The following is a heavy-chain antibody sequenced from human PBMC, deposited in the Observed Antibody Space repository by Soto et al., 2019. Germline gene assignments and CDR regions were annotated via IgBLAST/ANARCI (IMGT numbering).Heavy chain of an antibody. Sequence: GGSLRLSCVASGFIFSNYAISWLRQGPGKGLEWVSAISGSGGSTYYADSVKGRFTISRDNSKNTLYLQMNSLRAEDTAVYYCAKKSPATRTRWYYYGMDVWGQGTTVTVS. V-gene: IGHV3-23*01. CDR2: ISGSGGST. J-gene: IGHJ6*02. D-gene: IGHD2-15*01. CDR3: AKKSPATRTRWYYYGMDV. CDR1: GFIFSNYA.